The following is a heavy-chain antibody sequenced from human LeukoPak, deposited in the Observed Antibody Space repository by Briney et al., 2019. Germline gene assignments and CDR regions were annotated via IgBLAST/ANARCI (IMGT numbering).Heavy chain of an antibody. CDR1: GGSFSGYY. CDR2: INHSGST. V-gene: IGHV4-34*01. CDR3: ARHRLYCSSTSCYTTWFDP. J-gene: IGHJ5*02. D-gene: IGHD2-2*02. Sequence: PSETLSLTCAVYGGSFSGYYWSWIRQPPGKGLEWIGEINHSGSTNYNPSLKSRVTISVDTSKNQFSLKLSSVTAADTAVYYCARHRLYCSSTSCYTTWFDPWGQGTLVTVSS.